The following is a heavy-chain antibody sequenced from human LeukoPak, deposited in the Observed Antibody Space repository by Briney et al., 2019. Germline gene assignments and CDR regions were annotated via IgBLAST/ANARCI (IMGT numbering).Heavy chain of an antibody. CDR1: RFTFSDYS. CDR3: ARYTNWWDV. J-gene: IGHJ6*04. D-gene: IGHD1-1*01. Sequence: GGSLRLSCAASRFTFSDYSMNWVRQAPGKGLEWVSSISSSGSYIYDTDSVRGRFTISRDNAKNIVYLQMNSLRAEDTAIYYCARYTNWWDVWGKGTTVTISS. CDR2: ISSSGSYI. V-gene: IGHV3-21*06.